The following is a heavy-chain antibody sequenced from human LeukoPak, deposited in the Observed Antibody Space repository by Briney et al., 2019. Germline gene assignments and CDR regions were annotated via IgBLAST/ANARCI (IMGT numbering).Heavy chain of an antibody. CDR3: ARDGPQCSSTSCYYDD. J-gene: IGHJ4*02. Sequence: ASVKVSCKASGYTFSCYGITWVRQAPGQGLEWMGWISPYDGTTNYAQNLQGRVTMTTDTSTSTAYLELGSLGSADTAVYYCARDGPQCSSTSCYYDDWGQGTLVTVSS. CDR2: ISPYDGTT. V-gene: IGHV1-18*04. D-gene: IGHD2-2*01. CDR1: GYTFSCYG.